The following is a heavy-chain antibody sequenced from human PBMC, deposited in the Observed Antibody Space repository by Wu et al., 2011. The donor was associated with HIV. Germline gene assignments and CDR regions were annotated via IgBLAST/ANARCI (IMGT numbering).Heavy chain of an antibody. Sequence: EVQLVQSGAEMKKPGRTVKISCKVSGYTFTDYYIHWVQQAPGKGLEWVGLVDPEDGKTIYAENFQGRITISADTSTNTAYMEVSSLRSDDTAVYYCATGLRHDNGDSHLVNDFWGQGTLVTVSS. CDR1: GYTFTDYY. CDR3: ATGLRHDNGDSHLVNDF. CDR2: VDPEDGKT. J-gene: IGHJ4*02. V-gene: IGHV1-69-2*01. D-gene: IGHD6-13*01.